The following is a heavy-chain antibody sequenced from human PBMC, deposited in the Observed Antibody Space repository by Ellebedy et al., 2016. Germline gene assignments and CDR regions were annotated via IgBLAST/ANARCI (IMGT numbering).Heavy chain of an antibody. CDR2: ISSSSSYI. Sequence: GESLKISCAASGFTFSSYSMNWVRQAPGKGLEWVSSISSSSSYIYYADSVKGRFTISRDNAKNSLYLQMNSLRAEDTAVYYCARDMGTTGIFDYWGQGTLVTVSS. J-gene: IGHJ4*02. CDR1: GFTFSSYS. CDR3: ARDMGTTGIFDY. D-gene: IGHD1-7*01. V-gene: IGHV3-21*01.